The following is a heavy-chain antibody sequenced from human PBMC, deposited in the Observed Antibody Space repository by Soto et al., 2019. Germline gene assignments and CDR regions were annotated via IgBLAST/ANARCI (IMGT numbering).Heavy chain of an antibody. J-gene: IGHJ6*02. Sequence: EVQLVESGGGLIQPGGSLRLSCAPSGLTVRTNYLSWVRRAPGKGLEWLSIIYSDGSTYYSDSVRGRFTISRDTSKNTLYLQINSLSAEDTAVYYCARARDSTTGTNINTMDVWCQGTTVTVTS. V-gene: IGHV3-53*02. CDR1: GLTVRTNY. CDR3: ARARDSTTGTNINTMDV. CDR2: IYSDGST. D-gene: IGHD1-7*01.